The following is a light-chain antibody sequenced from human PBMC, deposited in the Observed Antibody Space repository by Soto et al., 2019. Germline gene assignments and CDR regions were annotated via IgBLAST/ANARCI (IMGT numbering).Light chain of an antibody. CDR3: QQYGSSPLT. CDR1: QSVSNNY. CDR2: GAS. J-gene: IGKJ4*01. Sequence: EIVLTQSPGTLSLSPGERATLSCRASQSVSNNYLARYQQKPGQAPRLLIYGASRRATGIPDRFSGSGSGTDFTLTISRLEPEDFAVYSCQQYGSSPLTFGGGTKVEIK. V-gene: IGKV3-20*01.